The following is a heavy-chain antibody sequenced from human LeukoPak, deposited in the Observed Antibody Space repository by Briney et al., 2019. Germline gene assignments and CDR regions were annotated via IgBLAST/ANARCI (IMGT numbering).Heavy chain of an antibody. Sequence: PSETLSLTCAVSGGSISSSGYSWSWIRQPPGKGLEWIGYIYYSGSTNYNPSLKSRVTISVDTSKNQFSLKLSSVTAADTAVYYCARDYLKDFWSAVGYWGQGTLVTVSS. D-gene: IGHD3-3*01. CDR2: IYYSGST. CDR3: ARDYLKDFWSAVGY. J-gene: IGHJ4*02. CDR1: GGSISSSGYS. V-gene: IGHV4-61*08.